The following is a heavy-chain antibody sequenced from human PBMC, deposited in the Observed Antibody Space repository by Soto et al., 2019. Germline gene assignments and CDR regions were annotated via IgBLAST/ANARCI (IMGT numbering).Heavy chain of an antibody. Sequence: SGPTLVNPTQTLTLTCTFSGFSLSTSGMCVSWIRQPPGKALEWLARIDWDDDKYYSTSLKTRLTISKDTSKNQVVLTMTNMDPVDTATYYCARFLIPGNLFDYWGQGTLVTVSS. D-gene: IGHD2-21*01. CDR3: ARFLIPGNLFDY. CDR2: IDWDDDK. J-gene: IGHJ4*02. CDR1: GFSLSTSGMC. V-gene: IGHV2-70*11.